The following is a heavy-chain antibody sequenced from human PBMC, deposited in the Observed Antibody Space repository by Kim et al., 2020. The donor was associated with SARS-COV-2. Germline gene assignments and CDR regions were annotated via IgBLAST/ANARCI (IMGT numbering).Heavy chain of an antibody. Sequence: SETLSLTCTVSGGSISSGGYYWSWIRQHPGKGLEWIGYIYYSGSTYYNPSLKSRVTISVDTSKNQFSLKLSSVTAADTAVYYCARYGASWYFFYWGQGTLVTVSS. CDR1: GGSISSGGYY. V-gene: IGHV4-31*03. CDR2: IYYSGST. CDR3: ARYGASWYFFY. D-gene: IGHD6-13*01. J-gene: IGHJ4*02.